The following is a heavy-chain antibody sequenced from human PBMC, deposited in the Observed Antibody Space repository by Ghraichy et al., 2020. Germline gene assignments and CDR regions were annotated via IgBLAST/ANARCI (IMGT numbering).Heavy chain of an antibody. CDR1: GFTFSSYA. Sequence: LSLTCAASGFTFSSYAMSWVRQAPGKGLEWVSAISGSGGSTYYADSVKGRFTISRDNSKNTLYLQMNSLRAEDTAVYYCAKIHTVAGYYYYYMDVWGKGTTVTVSS. J-gene: IGHJ6*03. CDR3: AKIHTVAGYYYYYMDV. D-gene: IGHD6-19*01. V-gene: IGHV3-23*01. CDR2: ISGSGGST.